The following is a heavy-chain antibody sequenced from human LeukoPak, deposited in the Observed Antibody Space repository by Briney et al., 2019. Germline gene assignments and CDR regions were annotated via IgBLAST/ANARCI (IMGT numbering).Heavy chain of an antibody. J-gene: IGHJ4*02. CDR1: GYTFTGYY. CDR3: ARAPVRRITMVRGVITPPDY. D-gene: IGHD3-10*01. CDR2: INPNSGGT. V-gene: IGHV1-2*02. Sequence: ASVQVSCKASGYTFTGYYMHWVRQAPGHGLEGMGWINPNSGGTNYAQKFQGRVTMTRDTSISTAYMELSRLRSDDTAVYYCARAPVRRITMVRGVITPPDYWGQGTLVTVSS.